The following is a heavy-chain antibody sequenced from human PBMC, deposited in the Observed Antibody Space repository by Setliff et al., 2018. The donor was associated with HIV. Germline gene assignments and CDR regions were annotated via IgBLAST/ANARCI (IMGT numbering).Heavy chain of an antibody. J-gene: IGHJ4*02. D-gene: IGHD3-9*01. V-gene: IGHV3-7*01. CDR2: IKQDGSQK. CDR1: GFSFSSFW. CDR3: ARDQDWAFDY. Sequence: PGGSLRLSCAASGFSFSSFWISWVRQAPGKGLEWWANIKQDGSQKFYVDSVKGRLTISRDNAKNSVYLQVNSLRVEXXXMYYXARDQDWAFDYWGQETLVTVSS.